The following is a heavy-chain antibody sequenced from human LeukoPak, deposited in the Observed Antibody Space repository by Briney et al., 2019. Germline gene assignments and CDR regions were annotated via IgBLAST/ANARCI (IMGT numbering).Heavy chain of an antibody. J-gene: IGHJ4*02. CDR3: ARRGYCSGSGCYDY. D-gene: IGHD2-15*01. CDR1: GYSFTSYW. Sequence: GESLRIFCNGSGYSFTSYWNSWVRQMPGEGLEWMVIIDHSDSYTNYSPSFQGHVTISVDKSTGTAYLQWNSLKASDAAMYYCARRGYCSGSGCYDYWGQGTLVTVSS. CDR2: IDHSDSYT. V-gene: IGHV5-10-1*01.